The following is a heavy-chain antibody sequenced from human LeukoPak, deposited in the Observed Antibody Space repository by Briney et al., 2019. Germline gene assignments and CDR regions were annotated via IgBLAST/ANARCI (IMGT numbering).Heavy chain of an antibody. V-gene: IGHV4-31*03. D-gene: IGHD6-13*01. Sequence: SETLSLTCNVSGGSISSGGYYWSWIRQHPGKGLECIGYIYYSGSTYYNPSLKSRVTISVDTSKNQFSLNLTSVTAADTAVYYCARAHSSSYYPFDYWGQGTLVTVSS. CDR1: GGSISSGGYY. CDR2: IYYSGST. J-gene: IGHJ4*02. CDR3: ARAHSSSYYPFDY.